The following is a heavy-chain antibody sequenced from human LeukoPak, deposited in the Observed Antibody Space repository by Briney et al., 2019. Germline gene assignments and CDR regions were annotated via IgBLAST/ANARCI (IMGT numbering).Heavy chain of an antibody. CDR2: IVGGGTST. D-gene: IGHD3-10*01. CDR3: ARDMDPYYFDY. J-gene: IGHJ4*02. CDR1: GFTFSGYA. V-gene: IGHV3-23*01. Sequence: PGGSLRLSCAASGFTFSGYAMSLGRQAPGKGLEWVSTIVGGGTSTYYADSVKGRFTISRDNAKNSLYLQMNGLRAEDTAVYYCARDMDPYYFDYWGQGALVTVSS.